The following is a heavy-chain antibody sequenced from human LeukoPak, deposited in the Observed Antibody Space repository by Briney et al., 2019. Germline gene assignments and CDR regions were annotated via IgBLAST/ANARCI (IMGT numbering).Heavy chain of an antibody. D-gene: IGHD3-22*01. CDR2: ISGSGGST. CDR3: AKSHYYDSSGYYLPFDY. CDR1: GFTFSSYA. Sequence: GGSLRLSCAASGFTFSSYAMSWVRQAPGKGLEWVSAISGSGGSTYYADSVKGRYTISRDNSKNTLYLQMNSLRAEDTAFYYCAKSHYYDSSGYYLPFDYWGQGTLVTVSS. J-gene: IGHJ4*02. V-gene: IGHV3-23*01.